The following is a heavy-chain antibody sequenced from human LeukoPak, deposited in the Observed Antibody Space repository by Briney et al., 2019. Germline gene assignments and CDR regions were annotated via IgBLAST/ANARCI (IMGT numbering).Heavy chain of an antibody. CDR3: AKDRGYYRAFDY. Sequence: GGSLRLSCAASGFTFSSYAMSWVRQAPGKGLEWVSAISGSGGSRYYADSVKGRFTISRDNSKNTLYLQMNSLRAEDTAVYYCAKDRGYYRAFDYWGQGTLVTVSS. V-gene: IGHV3-23*01. CDR2: ISGSGGSR. J-gene: IGHJ4*02. D-gene: IGHD1-26*01. CDR1: GFTFSSYA.